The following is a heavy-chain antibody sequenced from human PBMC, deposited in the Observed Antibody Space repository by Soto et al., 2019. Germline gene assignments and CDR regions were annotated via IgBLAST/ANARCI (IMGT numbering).Heavy chain of an antibody. V-gene: IGHV1-69*01. CDR2: IIPIFGTA. J-gene: IGHJ4*02. D-gene: IGHD3-9*01. CDR3: ARHDILTPHYYFDY. Sequence: QVQLVQSGAEVKKPGSSVKVSCKASGGTFSSYAISWVRQAPGQGLEWMGGIIPIFGTANYAQKFQGRVTITADESTSTAYMELSSLRSEDTAVYYCARHDILTPHYYFDYWGQGTLVTVSS. CDR1: GGTFSSYA.